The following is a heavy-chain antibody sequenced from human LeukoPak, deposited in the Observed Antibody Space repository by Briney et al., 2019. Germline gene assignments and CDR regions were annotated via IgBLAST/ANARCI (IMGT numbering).Heavy chain of an antibody. J-gene: IGHJ5*02. D-gene: IGHD2-15*01. CDR2: ISGSGGST. V-gene: IGHV3-23*01. CDR3: AKGLDIVVVVAATWRWFDP. CDR1: GFTFSSYA. Sequence: GGSLRLSCAASGFTFSSYAMSWVRQAPGKGLEWVSAISGSGGSTYYADSVKGRFTISRDNPKNTLYLQMNSLRAEDTAVYYCAKGLDIVVVVAATWRWFDPWGQGTLVTVSS.